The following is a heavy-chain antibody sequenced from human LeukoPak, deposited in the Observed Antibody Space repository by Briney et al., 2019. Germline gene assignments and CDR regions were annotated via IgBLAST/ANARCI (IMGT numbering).Heavy chain of an antibody. CDR2: INTDGSST. CDR1: GFTFSSYW. V-gene: IGHV3-74*01. J-gene: IGHJ4*02. CDR3: ARGGYYFDY. Sequence: PGGSLRLSCAASGFTFSSYWMHWVRQAPGKGLVWVSRINTDGSSTTYADSVKGRFSISRDNAKNTLYLQMSSLRAEDTAVYYCARGGYYFDYWGQGTLVTVSS.